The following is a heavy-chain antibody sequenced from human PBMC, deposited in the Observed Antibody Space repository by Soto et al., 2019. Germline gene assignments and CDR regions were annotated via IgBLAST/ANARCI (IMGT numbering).Heavy chain of an antibody. CDR1: GGSISSYY. Sequence: SETLSLTCTVSGGSISSYYWSWIRQPPGKGLEWIGYIYYSGSTNYNPSLKSRVTISVDTSKNQFSLKLSSVTAADTAVYYCARAAEYSSSRAAFDIWGQGTMVTVSS. J-gene: IGHJ3*02. V-gene: IGHV4-59*01. CDR2: IYYSGST. CDR3: ARAAEYSSSRAAFDI. D-gene: IGHD6-6*01.